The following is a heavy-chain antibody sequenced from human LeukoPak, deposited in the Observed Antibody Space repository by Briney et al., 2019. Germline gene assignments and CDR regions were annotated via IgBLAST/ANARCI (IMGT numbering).Heavy chain of an antibody. V-gene: IGHV4-30-2*01. Sequence: SETLSLTCTVAVGSISSGGYYWSWIRQPPGKGLEWIAYISAAGTTFYNPSLKSRVTISLDRSKNQFSLNLTSITAADTAVYYCAGQNVPTPHNYWGQGTQVTVSS. D-gene: IGHD2-2*01. CDR2: ISAAGTT. J-gene: IGHJ4*02. CDR3: AGQNVPTPHNY. CDR1: VGSISSGGYY.